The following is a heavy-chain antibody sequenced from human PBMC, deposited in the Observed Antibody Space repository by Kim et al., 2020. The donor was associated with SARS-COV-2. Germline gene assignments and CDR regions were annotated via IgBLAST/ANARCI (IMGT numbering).Heavy chain of an antibody. D-gene: IGHD6-13*01. CDR2: TYYRSKWFN. CDR1: GDSVSSNSAA. CDR3: ARGIGAAGKGGILDS. Sequence: SQTLSLTCAISGDSVSSNSAAWNWVRQSPSRGLEWLGRTYYRSKWFNDYAVSVKSRIIINPDTSKNQFSLQLNSVTPEDTAVYFCARGIGAAGKGGILDSWGQGTLVSVSS. V-gene: IGHV6-1*01. J-gene: IGHJ4*02.